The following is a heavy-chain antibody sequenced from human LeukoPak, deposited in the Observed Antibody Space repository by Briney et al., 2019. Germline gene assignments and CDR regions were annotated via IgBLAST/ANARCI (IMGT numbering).Heavy chain of an antibody. V-gene: IGHV5-51*01. Sequence: GESLKISCKGSGYSFTSYWIGWVRQMPGKGLEWTGIIYPGDSDTRYSPSFQGQVTISADKSISTAYLQWSSLKASDTAMYYCARTTSSGYYYVEGNWFDPWGQGTLVTVSS. D-gene: IGHD3-22*01. J-gene: IGHJ5*02. CDR3: ARTTSSGYYYVEGNWFDP. CDR1: GYSFTSYW. CDR2: IYPGDSDT.